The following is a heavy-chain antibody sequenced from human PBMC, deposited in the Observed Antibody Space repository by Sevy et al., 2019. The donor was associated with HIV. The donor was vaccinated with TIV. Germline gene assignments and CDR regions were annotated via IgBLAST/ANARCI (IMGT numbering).Heavy chain of an antibody. Sequence: GGSLRLSCAASGFTFSTYDMHWVRQVAGEGLEWVSGIGTLLDTYYAASVKGRFIISRDYAKNSLFLQMNSLRAGDTAIYYCARACTAAGYKSGPIDAFDVWGQGTVVTVSS. J-gene: IGHJ3*01. V-gene: IGHV3-13*01. CDR1: GFTFSTYD. CDR2: IGTLLDT. D-gene: IGHD6-13*01. CDR3: ARACTAAGYKSGPIDAFDV.